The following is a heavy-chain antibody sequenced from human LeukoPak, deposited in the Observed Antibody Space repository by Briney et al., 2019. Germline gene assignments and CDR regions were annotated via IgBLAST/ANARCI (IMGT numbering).Heavy chain of an antibody. CDR3: ARDYWRNYDY. D-gene: IGHD1-7*01. CDR1: GFTFSDYA. CDR2: ISKDGSDK. Sequence: GGSLTLSCAASGFTFSDYAMHWVRQAPGKGLEWVAVISKDGSDKYYPGSVRGRFTISRDNSKNTIYLQMDSLRAEDTAIYYCARDYWRNYDYWGQGTLVTVSS. J-gene: IGHJ4*02. V-gene: IGHV3-30-3*01.